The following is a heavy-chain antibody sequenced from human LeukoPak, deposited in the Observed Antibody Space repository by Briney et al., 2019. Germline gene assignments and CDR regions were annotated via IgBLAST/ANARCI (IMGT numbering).Heavy chain of an antibody. CDR2: ISSSSSYI. J-gene: IGHJ4*02. Sequence: GGSLRLSCAASGFTFSSYSMNWVRQAPGKGLEWVSSISSSSSYIYYADSVKGRFTISRDNAKNSLYLQMNSLRAEDTAVYYCASSADGSGSYKDYWGQGTLVTVSS. CDR3: ASSADGSGSYKDY. V-gene: IGHV3-21*01. D-gene: IGHD3-10*01. CDR1: GFTFSSYS.